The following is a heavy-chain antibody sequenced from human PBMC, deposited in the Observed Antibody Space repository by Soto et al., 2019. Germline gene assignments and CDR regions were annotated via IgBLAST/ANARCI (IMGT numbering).Heavy chain of an antibody. V-gene: IGHV3-21*01. CDR2: ISSTSKYI. Sequence: EVQLVESGGGLFKPGGSLRVSCAASGFTFSNYSMNWVRQAPGKGLEWVSSISSTSKYIYYADSVKGRFTISRDNAKKSLYLQMNSLSAEDTAVYYCARGLSSGWFDYWGQGTLVTVSA. CDR1: GFTFSNYS. CDR3: ARGLSSGWFDY. D-gene: IGHD6-19*01. J-gene: IGHJ5*01.